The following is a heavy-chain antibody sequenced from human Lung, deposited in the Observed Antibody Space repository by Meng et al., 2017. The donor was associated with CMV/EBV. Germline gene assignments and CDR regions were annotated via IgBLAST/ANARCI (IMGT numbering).Heavy chain of an antibody. D-gene: IGHD1-26*01. CDR1: GCTGRRND. CDR2: LDSSGDT. Sequence: AAGCTGRRNDRNWDRQATGKGREWVSILDSSGDTYYTDSGKGRFSISRDNSKNTLDVQMNSLRAEDTAIYYCARGSGSYQFDYWGQGTLVTVSS. V-gene: IGHV3-66*02. J-gene: IGHJ4*02. CDR3: ARGSGSYQFDY.